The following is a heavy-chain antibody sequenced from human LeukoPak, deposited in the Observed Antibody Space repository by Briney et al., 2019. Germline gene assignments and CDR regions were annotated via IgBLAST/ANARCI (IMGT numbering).Heavy chain of an antibody. Sequence: SGGSLRLSCAASGFTFSSYGMHWVRQAPGKGLEWVAVISYDGSNKYYADSVKGRFTISRDNSKNTLYLQMNSLRAEDTAVYYCAKRYVGGYPGPFDYWGRGTLVTVPS. CDR3: AKRYVGGYPGPFDY. J-gene: IGHJ4*02. CDR2: ISYDGSNK. CDR1: GFTFSSYG. V-gene: IGHV3-30*18. D-gene: IGHD1-26*01.